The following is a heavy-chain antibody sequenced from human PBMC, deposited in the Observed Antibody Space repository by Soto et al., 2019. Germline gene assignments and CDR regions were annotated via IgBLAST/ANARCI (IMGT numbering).Heavy chain of an antibody. CDR3: ASDDRRGIAP. D-gene: IGHD1-26*01. V-gene: IGHV4-31*03. Sequence: QVQLQESGPGLVKPSQTLSLTCTVSGGSISTATYYWSWIRQHPGKGLEWIGDIYYSGRTYYIPGLESRVTRSVDTAGPLCALRLSSVAAAGTGVYYCASDDRRGIAPWGQGALVTVSS. CDR2: IYYSGRT. J-gene: IGHJ5*02. CDR1: GGSISTATYY.